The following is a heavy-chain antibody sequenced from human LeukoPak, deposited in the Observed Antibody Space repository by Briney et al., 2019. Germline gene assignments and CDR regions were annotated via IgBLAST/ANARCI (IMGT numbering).Heavy chain of an antibody. CDR2: IYYSGST. Sequence: SETLSLTCTVSGGSISSYYWSWIRQPPGKGLEWIGYIYYSGSTNYNPSLKSRVTISVDMSKNQFSLKLSSVTAADTAVYYCAREGDYDFWSGYQNWFDPWGQGTLVTVSS. J-gene: IGHJ5*02. CDR3: AREGDYDFWSGYQNWFDP. D-gene: IGHD3-3*01. CDR1: GGSISSYY. V-gene: IGHV4-59*01.